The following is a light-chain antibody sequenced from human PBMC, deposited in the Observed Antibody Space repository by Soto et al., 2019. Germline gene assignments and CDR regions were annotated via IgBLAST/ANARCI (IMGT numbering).Light chain of an antibody. CDR3: QQYDNWPLT. J-gene: IGKJ4*01. CDR1: QSLSTN. V-gene: IGKV3-15*01. Sequence: EIVMTQSPATLSVSPGERATLSCRASQSLSTNLAWYQQKPGQAPRLLIYGASTRATGIPARFSGSGSGTEFTLTISSLQSEDCAVYYCQQYDNWPLTFGGGTKVKIK. CDR2: GAS.